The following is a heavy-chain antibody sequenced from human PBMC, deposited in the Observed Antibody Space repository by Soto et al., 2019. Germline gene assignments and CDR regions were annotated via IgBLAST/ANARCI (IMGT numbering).Heavy chain of an antibody. V-gene: IGHV3-11*01. J-gene: IGHJ4*02. D-gene: IGHD4-17*01. CDR1: GFTSSDYY. CDR2: IGTRGNTK. CDR3: ARDGTEYYGEYYDY. Sequence: GGSLRLSCATSGFTSSDYYMRWIRQAPGKGLEWVSYIGTRGNTKYYADSVRGRFTISRDNAKNSLYLQMSSLRADDTAVYYCARDGTEYYGEYYDYWGQGIPVTVSS.